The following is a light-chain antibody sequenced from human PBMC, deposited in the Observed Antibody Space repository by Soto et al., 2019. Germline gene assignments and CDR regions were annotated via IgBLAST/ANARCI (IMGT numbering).Light chain of an antibody. V-gene: IGKV1-5*01. CDR2: DAS. Sequence: DIQMTQSPSTLSASVGDRVTITFRASQAIRRWLAWYQQKPGKAPNLLISDASSLESGVPSRFSGSGSATDFTLTISGLQPDDFATYYCQQYKDSMWTFGQGTKVDI. CDR3: QQYKDSMWT. CDR1: QAIRRW. J-gene: IGKJ1*01.